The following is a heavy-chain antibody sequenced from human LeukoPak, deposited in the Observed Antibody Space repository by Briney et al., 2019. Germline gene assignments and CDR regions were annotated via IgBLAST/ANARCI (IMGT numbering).Heavy chain of an antibody. J-gene: IGHJ4*02. Sequence: GGSLRLSCAASGFTFSDYYMSWIRQAPGKGLEWVSYISSSGSTIYYADSVKGRFTISRDNAKNSLYLQMNSLRAEDTAVYYCARSPIAAAGTVFDCWGQGTLVTVSS. D-gene: IGHD6-13*01. CDR3: ARSPIAAAGTVFDC. CDR1: GFTFSDYY. V-gene: IGHV3-11*04. CDR2: ISSSGSTI.